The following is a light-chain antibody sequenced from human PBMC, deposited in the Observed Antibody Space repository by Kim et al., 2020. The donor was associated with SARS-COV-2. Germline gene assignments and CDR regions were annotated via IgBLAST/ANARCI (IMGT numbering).Light chain of an antibody. CDR3: HQYNSWPYT. CDR2: RAS. CDR1: QSVSSN. Sequence: SGSPGDGATLSCRASQSVSSNLAWYQQKPGQAPRLLIYRASTRATGMPARFSGSGSGTEYTLTISSLQSEDFAVYYCHQYNSWPYTFGQGTKLEI. J-gene: IGKJ2*01. V-gene: IGKV3-15*01.